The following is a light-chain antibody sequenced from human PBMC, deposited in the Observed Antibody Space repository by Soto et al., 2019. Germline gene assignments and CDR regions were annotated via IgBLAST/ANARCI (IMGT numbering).Light chain of an antibody. CDR2: LEGSGSY. CDR3: ETWDSNTRV. V-gene: IGLV4-60*02. Sequence: QSVLTQSSSVSASLGSSVKLTCTLSSGHSSYIIAWHQQQPGKAPRYLMKLEGSGSYNKGSGGPDRFSGSSSGADRYLTISNLQFEDEADYYRETWDSNTRVFGGGTKVTVL. J-gene: IGLJ3*02. CDR1: SGHSSYI.